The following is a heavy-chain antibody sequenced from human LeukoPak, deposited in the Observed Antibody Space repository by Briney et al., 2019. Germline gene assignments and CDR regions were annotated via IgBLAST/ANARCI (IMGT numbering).Heavy chain of an antibody. D-gene: IGHD2-2*01. CDR3: AKDIVVVPAPVGYFDL. CDR2: VSGSGGST. CDR1: GFTFSSYA. Sequence: GGSLRLSCAASGFTFSSYAMSWVRQAPGKGLEWVSGVSGSGGSTYYADSVKGRFTISRDNSKNTEYLQMNSLRAEDTAVYYCAKDIVVVPAPVGYFDLWGRGTLVTVSS. J-gene: IGHJ2*01. V-gene: IGHV3-23*01.